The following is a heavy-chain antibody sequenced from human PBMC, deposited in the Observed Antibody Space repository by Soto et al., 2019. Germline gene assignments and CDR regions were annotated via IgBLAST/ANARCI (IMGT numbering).Heavy chain of an antibody. CDR3: ARRYCSGGSCRGADAFDI. CDR2: IKQDGSEK. V-gene: IGHV3-7*01. CDR1: GFTFSSYW. J-gene: IGHJ3*02. D-gene: IGHD2-15*01. Sequence: EVQLVESGGGLVQPGGSLRLSCAASGFTFSSYWMSWVRQAPGKGLEWVANIKQDGSEKYYVDSVKGRFTISRDNAKNSLYLQMNSLRAEGTAVYYCARRYCSGGSCRGADAFDIWGQGTMVTVSS.